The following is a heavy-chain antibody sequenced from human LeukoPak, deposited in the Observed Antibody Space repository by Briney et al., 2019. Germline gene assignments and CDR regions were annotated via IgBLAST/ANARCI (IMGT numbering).Heavy chain of an antibody. V-gene: IGHV3-21*01. CDR2: ISTSSRYI. CDR1: GFTLSNYD. Sequence: GGSLRLSCAASGFTLSNYDMNWVRQAPGKGLEWVSSISTSSRYIYYKDSVRGRFSISRDDAKNSLYLEMNSLRAEDTAVYYCARADCSSSTCYLRRSWFDPWGQGTLVTVSS. CDR3: ARADCSSSTCYLRRSWFDP. J-gene: IGHJ5*02. D-gene: IGHD2-2*01.